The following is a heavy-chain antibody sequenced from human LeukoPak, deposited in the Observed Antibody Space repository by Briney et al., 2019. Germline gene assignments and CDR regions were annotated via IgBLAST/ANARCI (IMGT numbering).Heavy chain of an antibody. CDR3: AREGPRGNPQFDY. D-gene: IGHD2/OR15-2a*01. CDR2: IWYDGSNK. J-gene: IGHJ4*02. V-gene: IGHV3-33*01. CDR1: GFTFSSYG. Sequence: GGSLRLSCAASGFTFSSYGMHWVRQAPGKGLEWVALIWYDGSNKYYTDSVKGRFTISRDNSKNTLYLQMNSLRAEDTAVYYCAREGPRGNPQFDYWGQGTLVTVSS.